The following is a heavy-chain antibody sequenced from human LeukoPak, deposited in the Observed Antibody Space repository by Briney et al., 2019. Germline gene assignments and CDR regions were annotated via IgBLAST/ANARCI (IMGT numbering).Heavy chain of an antibody. V-gene: IGHV3-53*01. CDR2: IYSGGST. Sequence: GGSLRLSCAASGFTFSSNYMSWVSQAPGKGLEWVSDIYSGGSTYYADSVKGRFTISRDNSKNTLYLQMNSLRAEDTAVYYCAREYGSGTGDYWGQGTLVTVSS. J-gene: IGHJ4*02. CDR3: AREYGSGTGDY. CDR1: GFTFSSNY. D-gene: IGHD3-10*01.